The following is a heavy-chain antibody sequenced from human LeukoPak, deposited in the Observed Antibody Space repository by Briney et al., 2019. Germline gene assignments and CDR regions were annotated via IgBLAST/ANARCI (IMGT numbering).Heavy chain of an antibody. CDR2: INWNGGST. CDR3: ARIRGEKSLYSTSSLDY. CDR1: GFTFDDYG. Sequence: PGGSLRLSCAASGFTFDDYGMSWVRQAPGKGLEWVSGINWNGGSTGYADSVKGRFTISRDNAKNSLYLQMNSLRAEDTAVYYCARIRGEKSLYSTSSLDYWGQGTLVTVSS. V-gene: IGHV3-20*04. D-gene: IGHD6-6*01. J-gene: IGHJ4*02.